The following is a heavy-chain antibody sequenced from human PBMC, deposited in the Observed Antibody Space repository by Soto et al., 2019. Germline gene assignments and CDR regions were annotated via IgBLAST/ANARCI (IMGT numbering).Heavy chain of an antibody. V-gene: IGHV3-15*01. CDR2: VKSKTDGGTT. J-gene: IGHJ3*02. CDR1: GFTFNNAW. Sequence: GGSLRLSCVASGFTFNNAWMSWVRQAPGKGLEWVGRVKSKTDGGTTDYAAPVKGRFTISRDDSKNTLYLQMNSLKTEDTAVYYCATGPLSPTILLVPAAIADAFAIWSQGTMVTVSS. CDR3: ATGPLSPTILLVPAAIADAFAI. D-gene: IGHD2-2*01.